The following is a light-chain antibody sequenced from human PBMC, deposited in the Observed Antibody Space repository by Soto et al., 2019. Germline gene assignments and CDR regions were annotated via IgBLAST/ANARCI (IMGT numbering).Light chain of an antibody. CDR1: QGMSNY. Sequence: DIQRTQAPASPSASLGDRVTITCRASQGMSNYLAWYQQKPGKVPNLLISAASTLRSGVPSRFSGSGSGTAFTLTISSLQPEDVATYYCQKYNSAPLLTFGGGTKVDIK. CDR3: QKYNSAPLLT. CDR2: AAS. J-gene: IGKJ4*01. V-gene: IGKV1-27*01.